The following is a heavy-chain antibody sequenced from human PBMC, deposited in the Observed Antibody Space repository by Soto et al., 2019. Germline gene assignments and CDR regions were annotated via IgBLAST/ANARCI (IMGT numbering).Heavy chain of an antibody. Sequence: KQSQTLSLTCAISGDSVSSNSAAWNWIRQSPSRGLEWLGRTYYRSKLYNDYAVSVKSRITINPDTSKNQFSLQLNSVTPEDTAVYYCARGVQAAANYYFDYWGQGTLVTVSS. J-gene: IGHJ4*02. CDR1: GDSVSSNSAA. CDR3: ARGVQAAANYYFDY. V-gene: IGHV6-1*01. D-gene: IGHD6-13*01. CDR2: TYYRSKLYN.